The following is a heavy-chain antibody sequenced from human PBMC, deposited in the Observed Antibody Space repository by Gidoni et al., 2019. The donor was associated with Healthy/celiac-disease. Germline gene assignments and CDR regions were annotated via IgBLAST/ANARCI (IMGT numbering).Heavy chain of an antibody. Sequence: QVQLVQSGAEVKKPGASVKVSCKASGYTFTSYYMHWVRQDPGQGLEWMGIINPSGGSTSYAQKFQGRVTMTRDTSTSTVYMELSSLRSEDTAVYYCAREIAAAGSNYYYYMDVWGKGTTVTVSS. J-gene: IGHJ6*03. CDR3: AREIAAAGSNYYYYMDV. CDR2: INPSGGST. D-gene: IGHD6-13*01. V-gene: IGHV1-46*01. CDR1: GYTFTSYY.